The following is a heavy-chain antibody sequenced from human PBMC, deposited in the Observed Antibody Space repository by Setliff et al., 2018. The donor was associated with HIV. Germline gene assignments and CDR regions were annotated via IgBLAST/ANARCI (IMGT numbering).Heavy chain of an antibody. CDR3: ARPIAVAGIYYFDY. CDR1: GFAFTNFH. CDR2: IKPNRGVT. Sequence: ASVKVSCKASGFAFTNFHIHWVRQAPGQGLEWMGSIKPNRGVTKYAQTFQGRVTMTTDTSTSTAYMELRSLRSDDTAVYYCARPIAVAGIYYFDYWGQGTLVTVSS. J-gene: IGHJ4*02. D-gene: IGHD6-19*01. V-gene: IGHV1-2*02.